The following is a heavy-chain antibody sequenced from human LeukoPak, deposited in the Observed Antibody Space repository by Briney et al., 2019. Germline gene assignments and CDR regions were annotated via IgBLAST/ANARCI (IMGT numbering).Heavy chain of an antibody. CDR3: AKSLRTRIYYFDY. CDR1: GFTFSSYW. J-gene: IGHJ4*02. CDR2: INGDGSST. D-gene: IGHD1-7*01. Sequence: GGSLRLSCTASGFTFSSYWMRWVRQAPGKGLVWVSRINGDGSSTSYADSEKGRFTISRHNAKNTLYLQMNSLRGEDTAVYYCAKSLRTRIYYFDYWGQGTLVTVSS. V-gene: IGHV3-74*01.